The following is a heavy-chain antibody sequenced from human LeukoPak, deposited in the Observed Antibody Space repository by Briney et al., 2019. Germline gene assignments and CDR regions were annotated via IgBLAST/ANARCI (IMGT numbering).Heavy chain of an antibody. CDR2: IYTSGST. J-gene: IGHJ6*03. CDR1: GGSISSGSYY. V-gene: IGHV4-61*02. D-gene: IGHD2-15*01. Sequence: KPSETLSLTCTVSGGSISSGSYYWSWIRQPAGKGLEWIGRIYTSGSTNYNPPLKSRVTISVDTSKNQFSLKLSSVTAADTAVYYCARTLVRYCSGGSCYASPGWYYYYYMDVWGKGTTVTVSS. CDR3: ARTLVRYCSGGSCYASPGWYYYYYMDV.